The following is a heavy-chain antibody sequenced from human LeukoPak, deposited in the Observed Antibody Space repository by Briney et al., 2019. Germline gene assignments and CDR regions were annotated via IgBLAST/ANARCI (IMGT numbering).Heavy chain of an antibody. J-gene: IGHJ4*02. CDR3: ARFNTTDTYYYESSGSYFDY. V-gene: IGHV3-23*01. Sequence: GGSLRPSCSVSGFTFSNNALHWVRQAPGKGLEWVSTISGSGGSTYYEDSVKGRFTISRDNSKNTVYLQMNSLRAEDTAVYFCARFNTTDTYYYESSGSYFDYWGQGTLVTVSS. D-gene: IGHD3-22*01. CDR1: GFTFSNNA. CDR2: ISGSGGST.